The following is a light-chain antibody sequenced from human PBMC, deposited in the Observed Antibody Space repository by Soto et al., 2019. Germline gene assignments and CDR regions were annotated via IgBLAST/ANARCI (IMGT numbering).Light chain of an antibody. CDR3: CSYAGSFWV. CDR1: SSDVGKFNL. V-gene: IGLV2-23*01. J-gene: IGLJ3*02. Sequence: QSALTQPASVAGSPGQSITISCTGTSSDVGKFNLVSWYQQHPGKAPKLMIYEGSKRPSGVSKRFSGSKSGNTASLTISGLQAEDEADYYCCSYAGSFWVFGGGTQLTVL. CDR2: EGS.